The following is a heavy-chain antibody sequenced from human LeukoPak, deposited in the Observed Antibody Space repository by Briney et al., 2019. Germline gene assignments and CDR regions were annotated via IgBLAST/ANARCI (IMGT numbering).Heavy chain of an antibody. D-gene: IGHD1-1*01. CDR3: ARVNINNWHSCDY. V-gene: IGHV4-4*02. Sequence: PSETLSLTCAVSGGSISSNNWWGWVRQPPGKGLEWIGEIYHSGSPNYNPSLKSRVTISVDKSRNHFSLNLSSVSAADTAVYYCARVNINNWHSCDYWGQGTLVTVSS. CDR2: IYHSGSP. J-gene: IGHJ4*02. CDR1: GGSISSNNW.